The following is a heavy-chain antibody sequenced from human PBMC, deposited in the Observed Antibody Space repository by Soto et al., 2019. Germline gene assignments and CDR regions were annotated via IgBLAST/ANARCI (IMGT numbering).Heavy chain of an antibody. Sequence: QVQLVQSGAEVKKPGSSVKVSCKASGGTFSSYAISWVRQAPGQGLEWMGGIIPIFGTANYAQKFQGRVTITADESTSTADMELSSLRSEDTAVYYCARQYYYDSSGYYYTHFGWFDPWGQGTLVTVSS. D-gene: IGHD3-22*01. J-gene: IGHJ5*02. CDR3: ARQYYYDSSGYYYTHFGWFDP. CDR2: IIPIFGTA. CDR1: GGTFSSYA. V-gene: IGHV1-69*01.